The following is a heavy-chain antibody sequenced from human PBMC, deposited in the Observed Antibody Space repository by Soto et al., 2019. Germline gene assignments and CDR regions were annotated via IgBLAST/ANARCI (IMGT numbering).Heavy chain of an antibody. Sequence: GASVKVSCKVSGYTLTELSMHWVRQAPGKGLEWMGGFDPEDGETIYAQKFQGRVTMTEDTSTDTAYMELSSLRSEDTAVYYCATGKITMVRGVPNWFDPWGQGTLVTVS. CDR3: ATGKITMVRGVPNWFDP. J-gene: IGHJ5*02. CDR2: FDPEDGET. CDR1: GYTLTELS. V-gene: IGHV1-24*01. D-gene: IGHD3-10*01.